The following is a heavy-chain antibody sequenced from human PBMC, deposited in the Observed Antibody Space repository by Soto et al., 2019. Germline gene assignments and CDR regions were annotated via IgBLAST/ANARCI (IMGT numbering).Heavy chain of an antibody. CDR2: IIPIFGTA. CDR3: ASHTYYDILTGYGNYYYYYGMDV. J-gene: IGHJ6*02. D-gene: IGHD3-9*01. CDR1: GGTFSSYA. V-gene: IGHV1-69*12. Sequence: QVQLVQSGAEVKKPGSSVKVSCKASGGTFSSYAISWVRQAPGQGLEWMGGIIPIFGTANYAQKFQGRVTITADESTSTAYMELSSLRSEDTAVYYCASHTYYDILTGYGNYYYYYGMDVWGQGTTVTVSS.